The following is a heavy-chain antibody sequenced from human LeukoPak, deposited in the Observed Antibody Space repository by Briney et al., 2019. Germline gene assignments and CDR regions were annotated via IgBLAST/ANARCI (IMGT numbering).Heavy chain of an antibody. D-gene: IGHD2-15*01. V-gene: IGHV1-18*01. CDR2: ISAYNGNT. CDR1: GDTFTSYG. J-gene: IGHJ4*02. CDR3: ARGKEYCSGGSCYSDY. Sequence: ASVKVSCKASGDTFTSYGISWVRHAPGQGLEWMGWISAYNGNTNYAQKLQGRVTMTTDTSTSTAYMELRSLRSDDTAVYYCARGKEYCSGGSCYSDYWGQGTLVTVSS.